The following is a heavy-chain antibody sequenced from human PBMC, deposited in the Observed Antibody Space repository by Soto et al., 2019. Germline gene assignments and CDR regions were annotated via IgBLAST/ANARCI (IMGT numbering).Heavy chain of an antibody. CDR3: TRVVDGSAGEFDY. D-gene: IGHD3-10*01. J-gene: IGHJ4*02. CDR2: IGSSGGGT. CDR1: GFPLSSYW. Sequence: EVQLVESGGGLVQPGGSLRLSCAASGFPLSSYWMHWVRQAPGEGLVWVSRIGSSGGGTTYADSVKGRFTISRDNAKNTLYLQMNSLRAEDTAVYFCTRVVDGSAGEFDYWGQGTLVTVSS. V-gene: IGHV3-74*01.